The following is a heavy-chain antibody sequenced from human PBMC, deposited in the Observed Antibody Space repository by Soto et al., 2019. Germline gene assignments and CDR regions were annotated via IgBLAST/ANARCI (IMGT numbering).Heavy chain of an antibody. V-gene: IGHV1-69*08. Sequence: QVQMVQSGAEVKKPGSSVKVSCKASGGTFSSYTISWVRQAPGQGLEWMGRIIPILGIANYAQKFQGRVTITPYKSTSTAYLELSSLRSEDTAVYYFARDLEMATSFDYWGQGTLVTVSS. D-gene: IGHD5-12*01. CDR3: ARDLEMATSFDY. J-gene: IGHJ4*02. CDR2: IIPILGIA. CDR1: GGTFSSYT.